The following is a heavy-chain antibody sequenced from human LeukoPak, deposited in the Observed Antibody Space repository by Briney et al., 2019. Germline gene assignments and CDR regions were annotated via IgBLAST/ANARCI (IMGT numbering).Heavy chain of an antibody. CDR1: GFTFSSYV. V-gene: IGHV3-30*18. D-gene: IGHD3-22*01. J-gene: IGHJ1*01. CDR3: AKDRDPYSSGTWDS. Sequence: GGSLRLSCAASGFTFSSYVMHWVRQAPGKGLEWVAVRSDDGSAQHYADSVRGRFTISRDNSKNTLSLQMNSLRPEDTAMYFCAKDRDPYSSGTWDSWGQGTLVIVSS. CDR2: RSDDGSAQ.